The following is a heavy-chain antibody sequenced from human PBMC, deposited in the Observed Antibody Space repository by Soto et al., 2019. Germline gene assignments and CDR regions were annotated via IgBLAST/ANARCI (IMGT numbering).Heavy chain of an antibody. V-gene: IGHV3-30*18. CDR3: AKDLVPTPERPIYYYYYGMDV. CDR1: GFTFSSYG. D-gene: IGHD6-13*01. Sequence: LRLSCAASGFTFSSYGMHWVRQAPGKGLEWVAVISYDGSNKYYADSVKGRFTISRDNSKNTLYLQMNSLRAEDTAVYYCAKDLVPTPERPIYYYYYGMDVWGQGTTVTVSS. CDR2: ISYDGSNK. J-gene: IGHJ6*02.